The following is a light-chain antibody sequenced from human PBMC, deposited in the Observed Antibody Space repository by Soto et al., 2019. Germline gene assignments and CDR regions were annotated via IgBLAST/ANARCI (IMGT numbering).Light chain of an antibody. CDR3: QQYGNSAWT. J-gene: IGKJ1*01. V-gene: IGKV3-20*01. CDR2: AAS. CDR1: QNVRSPY. Sequence: EIVLTQSPGTLSLSPGERATLSCRASQNVRSPYLAWYQQKPGQAPRLLIYAASSRAAGIPDRFSDSGSGTDFTLTISRLEPEDFAVYYCQQYGNSAWTFGQGTKVEIK.